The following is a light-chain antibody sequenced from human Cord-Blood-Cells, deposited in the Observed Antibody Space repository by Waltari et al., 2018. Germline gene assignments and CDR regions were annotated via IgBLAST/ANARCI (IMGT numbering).Light chain of an antibody. J-gene: IGLJ3*02. CDR3: AAWDDSLSGRV. CDR2: RNN. Sequence: QSVLTQPPSASGTPGQRVTISLSGSSSHTGRNYVYWYQQLPGTAPKPLSDRNNQRPSGVPDRFSGSKSGTSASLAISGLRSEDEADYYCAAWDDSLSGRVFGGGTKLTVL. CDR1: SSHTGRNY. V-gene: IGLV1-47*01.